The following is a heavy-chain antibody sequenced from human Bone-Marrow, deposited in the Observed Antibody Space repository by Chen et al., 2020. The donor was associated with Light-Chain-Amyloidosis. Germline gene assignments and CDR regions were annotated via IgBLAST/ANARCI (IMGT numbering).Heavy chain of an antibody. D-gene: IGHD6-6*01. Sequence: QVQLVESGGGVVQPGRSLRLSCAASGFTFSSYGMHWVRQAPGKGLEWVAVISYDGSNKYYADSVKGRFTISRDNSKNTLYLQMNSLRAEDTAVYYCAKDQQLVRHLFDYWGQGTLVTVSS. CDR1: GFTFSSYG. CDR3: AKDQQLVRHLFDY. CDR2: ISYDGSNK. V-gene: IGHV3-30*18. J-gene: IGHJ4*02.